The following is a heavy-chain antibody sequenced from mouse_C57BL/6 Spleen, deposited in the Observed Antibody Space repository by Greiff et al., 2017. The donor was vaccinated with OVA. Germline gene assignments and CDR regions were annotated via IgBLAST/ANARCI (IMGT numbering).Heavy chain of an antibody. Sequence: VQVVESGAELVRPGTSVKVSCKASGYAFTNYLIEWVKQRPGQGLEWIGVINPGSGGTNYNEKFKGKATLTADKSSSTAYMQLSSLTSEDSAVYFCARYSSGYSYAMDYWGQGTSVTVSS. CDR2: INPGSGGT. D-gene: IGHD3-2*02. CDR3: ARYSSGYSYAMDY. V-gene: IGHV1-54*01. J-gene: IGHJ4*01. CDR1: GYAFTNYL.